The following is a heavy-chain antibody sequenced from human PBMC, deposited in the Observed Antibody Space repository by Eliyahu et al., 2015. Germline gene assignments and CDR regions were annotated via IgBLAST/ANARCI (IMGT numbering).Heavy chain of an antibody. CDR2: TVVGSHNR. J-gene: IGHJ4*02. Sequence: QMQVTQSGPEVKKPGTSVKVSCKTSGFNYNRLTFQWVRQTRGQGLEWMGWTVVGSHNRHYAQKFQDRVAITWDMSARTVYMEMSGLRFDDTAIYYCVSIWGSEGSLEHWGQGTQVTVSS. CDR1: GFNYNRLT. D-gene: IGHD3-16*01. V-gene: IGHV1-58*01. CDR3: VSIWGSEGSLEH.